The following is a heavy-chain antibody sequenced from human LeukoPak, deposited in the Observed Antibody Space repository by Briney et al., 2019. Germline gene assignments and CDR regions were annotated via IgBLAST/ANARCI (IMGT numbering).Heavy chain of an antibody. CDR1: GYTFTSYA. V-gene: IGHV3-64*01. CDR2: ISSNGGST. Sequence: SCKASGYTFTSYAMHWVRQAPGKGLEYVSAISSNGGSTYYANSVKGRFTISRDNSKSTLYLQMGSLRAEDMAVHYCARSYDILTGAFDYWGQGTLVTVSS. CDR3: ARSYDILTGAFDY. D-gene: IGHD3-9*01. J-gene: IGHJ4*02.